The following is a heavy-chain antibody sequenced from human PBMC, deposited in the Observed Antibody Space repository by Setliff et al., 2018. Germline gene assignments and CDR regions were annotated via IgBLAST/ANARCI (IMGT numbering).Heavy chain of an antibody. V-gene: IGHV4-34*01. CDR1: GGSFSGYY. J-gene: IGHJ6*03. Sequence: SETLSLTCAVYGGSFSGYYWSWIRQPPGKGLEWFGEINHSGSTNYNPSLKSRVTISVDTSKNQFSLKLSSVTAADTAVYYCASQLGGYCSGGSCDSYYYYYYMDVWGKGTTVTVSS. CDR2: INHSGST. D-gene: IGHD2-15*01. CDR3: ASQLGGYCSGGSCDSYYYYYYMDV.